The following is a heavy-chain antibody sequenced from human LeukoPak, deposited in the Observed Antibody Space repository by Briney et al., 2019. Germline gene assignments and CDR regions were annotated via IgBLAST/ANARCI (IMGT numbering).Heavy chain of an antibody. CDR2: ISGSGGST. Sequence: GGSLRLSCAASGFTFSSYAMSWVRQAPGKGLEWVSAISGSGGSTYYADSVKGRFTISRDNSKNTLYLQMNSLRAEDTAVCYCAKTDSANFDWLLYFDYWGQGTLVTVSS. D-gene: IGHD3-9*01. CDR1: GFTFSSYA. J-gene: IGHJ4*02. V-gene: IGHV3-23*01. CDR3: AKTDSANFDWLLYFDY.